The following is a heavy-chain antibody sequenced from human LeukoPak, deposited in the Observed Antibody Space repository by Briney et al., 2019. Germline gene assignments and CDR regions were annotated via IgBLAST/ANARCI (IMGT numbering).Heavy chain of an antibody. D-gene: IGHD6-13*01. CDR2: INHSGST. V-gene: IGHV4-34*01. CDR3: ARFTGYSIDY. J-gene: IGHJ4*02. CDR1: GGSFSGYY. Sequence: SETLSLTCAVYGGSFSGYYWSWIRQPPGKGLEWIGEINHSGSTNYSPSLKSRVTISVDTSKNQFSLKLSSVTAADTAVYYCARFTGYSIDYWGQGTLVTVSS.